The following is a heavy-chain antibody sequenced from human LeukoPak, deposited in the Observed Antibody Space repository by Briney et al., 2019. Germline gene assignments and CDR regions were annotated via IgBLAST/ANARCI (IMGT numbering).Heavy chain of an antibody. V-gene: IGHV1-46*01. CDR1: GGTFSSYA. J-gene: IGHJ4*02. D-gene: IGHD1-26*01. Sequence: ASVTVSCKASGGTFSSYAISWVRQAPGQGLEWMGIINPSGGSTSYAQKFQGRVTMTRDTSTSTVYMELSSLRSEDTAVYYCARPSGSWSFFDYWGQGTLVTVSS. CDR3: ARPSGSWSFFDY. CDR2: INPSGGST.